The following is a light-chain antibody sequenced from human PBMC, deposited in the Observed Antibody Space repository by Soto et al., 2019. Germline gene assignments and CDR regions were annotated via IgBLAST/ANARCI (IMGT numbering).Light chain of an antibody. J-gene: IGKJ2*01. CDR2: GAS. Sequence: EIVLTQSPGTLSLSPGERAALSCRASQSISSSYLAWYQQRPGQAPRLLILGASSRATGIPDRFSGSGSGTDFTLTISRLEPEDFAVHYCQQYGTSPGTFGQGTKLEIK. CDR1: QSISSSY. CDR3: QQYGTSPGT. V-gene: IGKV3-20*01.